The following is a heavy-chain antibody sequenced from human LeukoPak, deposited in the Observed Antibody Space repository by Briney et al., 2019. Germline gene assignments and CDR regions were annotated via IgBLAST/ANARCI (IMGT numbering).Heavy chain of an antibody. CDR1: GGSFSGYY. J-gene: IGHJ3*02. Sequence: SETLFLTCAVYGGSFSGYYWSWIRQPPGKGLEWIGEINHSGSTNYNPSLKSRVTISVDTSKNQFSLKLTSVTAADTAVYYCARVTGTSAFDIWGQGTMVTVSS. CDR2: INHSGST. CDR3: ARVTGTSAFDI. V-gene: IGHV4-34*01. D-gene: IGHD1-7*01.